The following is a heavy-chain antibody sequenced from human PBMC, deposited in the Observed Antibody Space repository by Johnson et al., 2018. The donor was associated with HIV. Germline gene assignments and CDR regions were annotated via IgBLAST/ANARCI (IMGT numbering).Heavy chain of an antibody. CDR3: AKDWADQDSFDI. J-gene: IGHJ3*02. D-gene: IGHD3-16*01. Sequence: VQLVESGGGLVQPGGSLRLSCAASRFTFRIYAMTWVRQAPGKGLEWVSRISADGGSKYYADSVTGRFTISRDNPKNTFYLQMTSLRAEDTAIYYCAKDWADQDSFDIWGQGTMVTVSS. CDR1: RFTFRIYA. CDR2: ISADGGSK. V-gene: IGHV3-23*04.